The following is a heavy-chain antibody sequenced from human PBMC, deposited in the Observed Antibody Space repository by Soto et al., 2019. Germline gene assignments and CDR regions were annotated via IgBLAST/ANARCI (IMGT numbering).Heavy chain of an antibody. D-gene: IGHD4-17*01. CDR1: GFTFSSYA. Sequence: GGSLRLSCAASGFTFSSYAMHWVRQAPGKGLEWVAVISYDGSNKYYADSVKGRFTISRDNSKNTLYLQMNSLRAEDTAVYYCARDLSRNYGDSYYFDYWGQGTLVTVSS. V-gene: IGHV3-30-3*01. J-gene: IGHJ4*02. CDR3: ARDLSRNYGDSYYFDY. CDR2: ISYDGSNK.